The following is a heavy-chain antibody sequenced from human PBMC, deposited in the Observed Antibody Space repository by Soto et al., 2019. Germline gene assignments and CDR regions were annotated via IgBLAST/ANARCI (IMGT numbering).Heavy chain of an antibody. CDR3: AKIDGYFDY. V-gene: IGHV3-48*01. CDR2: ITSSSSTI. Sequence: PGGSLRLSCAASGFTFTSNSMNWVRQAPGKGLEWISYITSSSSTIYYADSVKGRFTISRDNAKNSLYLQMNSLRAEDTAVYYCAKIDGYFDYWGQGTLVTVS. D-gene: IGHD3-22*01. J-gene: IGHJ4*02. CDR1: GFTFTSNS.